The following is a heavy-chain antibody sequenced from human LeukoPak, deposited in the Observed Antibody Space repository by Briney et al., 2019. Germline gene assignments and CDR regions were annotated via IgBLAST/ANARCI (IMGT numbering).Heavy chain of an antibody. V-gene: IGHV4-31*03. Sequence: PSETLSLTCTVSGGSISSGGYYWSWIRQHPGKGLEWIGYIYYSGSTYYNPSLKSRVTISVDTSKNQFSLKPSSVTAADTAVYYCARGGVVRYHLFDPWGQGTLVTVSS. D-gene: IGHD4-23*01. CDR3: ARGGVVRYHLFDP. CDR2: IYYSGST. J-gene: IGHJ5*02. CDR1: GGSISSGGYY.